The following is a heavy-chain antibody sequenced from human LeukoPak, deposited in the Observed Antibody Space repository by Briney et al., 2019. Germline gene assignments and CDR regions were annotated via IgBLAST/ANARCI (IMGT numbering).Heavy chain of an antibody. Sequence: PGGSLRLSCAASRFTFSIYEMNWVRQAPGKGLEWLSYISSSGSTIHYADSVKGRFTFSRDNAKNSLYLEMSSLTTEDTALYFCARDGTVGAPGTLYLYSWGQGALVTVSS. J-gene: IGHJ4*02. CDR2: ISSSGSTI. CDR1: RFTFSIYE. CDR3: ARDGTVGAPGTLYLYS. V-gene: IGHV3-48*03. D-gene: IGHD1-26*01.